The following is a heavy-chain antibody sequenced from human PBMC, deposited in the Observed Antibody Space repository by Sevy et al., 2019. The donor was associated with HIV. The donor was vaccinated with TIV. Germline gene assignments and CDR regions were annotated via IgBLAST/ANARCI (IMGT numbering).Heavy chain of an antibody. CDR1: GYTFTSYG. V-gene: IGHV1-18*01. J-gene: IGHJ5*02. CDR3: ARGPRGLYYYDSSGYRNWFDP. D-gene: IGHD3-22*01. Sequence: ASVKVSCKASGYTFTSYGISWVRQAPGQGLEWMGWISAYNGNTNYAQKLQGRVTMTTDTSTSTAHMELRSLRSDDTAVYYCARGPRGLYYYDSSGYRNWFDPWGQGTLVTVSS. CDR2: ISAYNGNT.